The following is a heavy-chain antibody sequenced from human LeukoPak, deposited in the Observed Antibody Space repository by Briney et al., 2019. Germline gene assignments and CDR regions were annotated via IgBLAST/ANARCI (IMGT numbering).Heavy chain of an antibody. V-gene: IGHV3-33*01. Sequence: PGRPLRLSCAASGFTFSSYGMHWVRQAPGKGLEWVAVIWYDGSNKYYADSVKGRFTISRDNSKNTLYLQMNSLRAEDTAVYYCARGRYFDWLFQGFDYWGQGTLVTVSS. CDR2: IWYDGSNK. D-gene: IGHD3-9*01. J-gene: IGHJ4*02. CDR3: ARGRYFDWLFQGFDY. CDR1: GFTFSSYG.